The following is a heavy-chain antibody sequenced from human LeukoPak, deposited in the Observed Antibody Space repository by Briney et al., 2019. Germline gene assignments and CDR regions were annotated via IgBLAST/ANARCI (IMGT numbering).Heavy chain of an antibody. D-gene: IGHD2-2*01. V-gene: IGHV1-18*01. CDR1: GYTFTSYG. J-gene: IGHJ6*02. CDR3: ARDCSSTSCFRDPYCYGMDV. CDR2: ISAYNGNA. Sequence: GASVKVSCKASGYTFTSYGISWVRQAPGQGLEWMGWISAYNGNANYAQKLQGRVTMTTDTSTSTAYMELRSLRSDDTAVYYCARDCSSTSCFRDPYCYGMDVWGQGTTVTVSS.